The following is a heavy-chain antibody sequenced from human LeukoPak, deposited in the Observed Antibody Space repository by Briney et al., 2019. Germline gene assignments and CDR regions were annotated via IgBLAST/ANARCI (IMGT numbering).Heavy chain of an antibody. J-gene: IGHJ4*02. Sequence: GGSLSLSCAASGFTFNDHAMHWVRQAPGKGLEWVSGISWNSGSIGYADSVKGRFTISRDNAKNSLYLQMNSLRAEDTALYYCAKQGPVTTYLGLPDYWGPGTLVTVSS. CDR1: GFTFNDHA. CDR2: ISWNSGSI. D-gene: IGHD4-17*01. CDR3: AKQGPVTTYLGLPDY. V-gene: IGHV3-9*01.